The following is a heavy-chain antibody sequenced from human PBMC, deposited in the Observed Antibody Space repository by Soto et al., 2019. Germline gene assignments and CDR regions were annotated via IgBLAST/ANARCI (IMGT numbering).Heavy chain of an antibody. Sequence: QVQLVQSGAEVKKPGSSVKVSCKASGGTFSSYTISWVRQAPGQGLEWMGRIIPILGIANYAQKFQGRVTSTPDKSTSTAYMELSSLRSEDTAVYYCAKNYYDSSGRRVGMDVWGQGTTVTVSS. J-gene: IGHJ6*02. CDR1: GGTFSSYT. D-gene: IGHD3-22*01. V-gene: IGHV1-69*02. CDR2: IIPILGIA. CDR3: AKNYYDSSGRRVGMDV.